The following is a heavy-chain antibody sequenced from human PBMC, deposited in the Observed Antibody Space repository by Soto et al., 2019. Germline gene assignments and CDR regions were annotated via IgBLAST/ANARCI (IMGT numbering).Heavy chain of an antibody. CDR3: ARTRSVFSSGTPDAFDI. CDR2: IYSGGST. J-gene: IGHJ3*02. D-gene: IGHD3-3*01. Sequence: GGSLRLSCAASGFTVSSNYMSWVRPAPGKGLEWVSVIYSGGSTYYADSVKGRFTISRDNSKNTLYLQMNSLRAEDTAVYYCARTRSVFSSGTPDAFDIWGQGTMVTVS. V-gene: IGHV3-66*01. CDR1: GFTVSSNY.